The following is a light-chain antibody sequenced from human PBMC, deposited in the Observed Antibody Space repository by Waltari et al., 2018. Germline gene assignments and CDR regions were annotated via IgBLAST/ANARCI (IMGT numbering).Light chain of an antibody. V-gene: IGKV1-9*01. CDR1: QGISDY. Sequence: IQLTQSPSSLSASVGDRVTITCRASQGISDYLAWYQQKPGKAPKLLIYAASTLQSGVPDRFSGSGSGTDFTLKISRVEAEDVGVYYCMQGTHWPYTFGQGTKLETK. CDR2: AAS. CDR3: MQGTHWPYT. J-gene: IGKJ2*01.